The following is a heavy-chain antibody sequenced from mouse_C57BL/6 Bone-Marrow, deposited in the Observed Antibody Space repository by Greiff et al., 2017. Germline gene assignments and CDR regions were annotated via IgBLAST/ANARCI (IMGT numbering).Heavy chain of an antibody. V-gene: IGHV14-4*01. J-gene: IGHJ2*01. CDR1: GFNIKDDY. CDR3: TTGYQYYFDY. CDR2: IDPENGDT. D-gene: IGHD2-14*01. Sequence: EVQLQQSGAELVRPGASVKLSCTASGFNIKDDYMHWVKQRPEQGLEWIGWIDPENGDTEYASKFQGKATITADTSSNTACLQLSSLTSEDTAVYYCTTGYQYYFDYWGQGTTLTVSS.